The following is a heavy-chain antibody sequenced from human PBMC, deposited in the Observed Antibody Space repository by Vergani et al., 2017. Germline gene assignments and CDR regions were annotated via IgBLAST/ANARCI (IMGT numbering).Heavy chain of an antibody. CDR2: MNTNRGNT. V-gene: IGHV1-8*01. CDR3: ARGLGSADY. Sequence: QVQLVQSGAEVKKPGAPVKVSCKASGYTFTSYDINWVRQATGQGLEWMGWMNTNRGNTGYAQKFQGRVTMTRNTSIITAYMELGSLRSDDTAVYYCARGLGSADYWGQGTRVTVSS. CDR1: GYTFTSYD. J-gene: IGHJ4*02. D-gene: IGHD7-27*01.